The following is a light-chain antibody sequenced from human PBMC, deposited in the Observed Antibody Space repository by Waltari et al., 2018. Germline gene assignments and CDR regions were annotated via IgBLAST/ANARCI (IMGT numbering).Light chain of an antibody. CDR1: QSVGTW. CDR2: MAS. CDR3: QQYSSFST. J-gene: IGKJ2*01. Sequence: DIKMTQSPSTLSASVGARVTISCRASQSVGTWLAWYQQKPGKAPKLLIYMASSLESGVPSMFSGSGSATEFTLTSSSLQPDDFATYSCQQYSSFSTFGQGTKLDI. V-gene: IGKV1-5*03.